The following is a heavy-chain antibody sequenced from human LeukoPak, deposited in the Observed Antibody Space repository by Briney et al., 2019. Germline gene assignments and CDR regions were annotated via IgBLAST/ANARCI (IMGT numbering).Heavy chain of an antibody. CDR1: GYTFTSYD. V-gene: IGHV1-8*03. CDR3: ARVVSYHYDSSGYSTFDP. CDR2: MNPNSGNT. J-gene: IGHJ5*02. Sequence: GASVKVSCKASGYTFTSYDINWVRQATGQGLEWMGWMNPNSGNTGYAQKFQGGVTITRNTSISTAYMELSSLRSEDTAVYYCARVVSYHYDSSGYSTFDPWGQGTLVTVSS. D-gene: IGHD3-22*01.